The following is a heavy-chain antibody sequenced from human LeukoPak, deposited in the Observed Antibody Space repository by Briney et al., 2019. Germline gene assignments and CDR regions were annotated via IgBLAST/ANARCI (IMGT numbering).Heavy chain of an antibody. D-gene: IGHD5-12*01. V-gene: IGHV4-31*03. CDR2: IYYSGST. J-gene: IGHJ4*02. CDR1: GGSISSGGYY. CDR3: ARSRGPYSGYDFYYFDY. Sequence: PSETLSLTCTVSGGSISSGGYYWSWIRQHPGKGLEWIGHIYYSGSTYYNPSLKSRVTISVDTSKNQFSLKLSSVTAADTAVYYCARSRGPYSGYDFYYFDYWGQGTLVPVSS.